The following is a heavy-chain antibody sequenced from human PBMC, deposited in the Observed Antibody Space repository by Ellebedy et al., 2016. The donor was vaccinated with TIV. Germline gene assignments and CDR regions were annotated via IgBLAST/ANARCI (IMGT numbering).Heavy chain of an antibody. D-gene: IGHD1-26*01. V-gene: IGHV2-70*01. J-gene: IGHJ4*02. CDR2: IDWDDDK. Sequence: SGPTLVXPTQPLTLTCTFSGFSLSTSGMCVSWIRQPPGKALEWLALIDWDDDKYYSTSLKTRLTISKGTSKNQVVLTVTNMDPVDTATYYCTRTQGYSGSYLDYWGQGTLVTVSS. CDR3: TRTQGYSGSYLDY. CDR1: GFSLSTSGMC.